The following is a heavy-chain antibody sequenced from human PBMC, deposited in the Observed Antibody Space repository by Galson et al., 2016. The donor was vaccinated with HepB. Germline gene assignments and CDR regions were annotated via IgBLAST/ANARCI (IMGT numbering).Heavy chain of an antibody. CDR2: ISAYNGNT. CDR3: ARDSWFYGSGSYYPFDY. CDR1: GYSFSSYG. Sequence: CKASGYSFSSYGVSWVRQAPGQGLEWMGWISAYNGNTEYAQDVQDRVTMSTDASTSTAYMELRSLRSDDTALYYCARDSWFYGSGSYYPFDYWGQGTLITVSS. V-gene: IGHV1-18*01. J-gene: IGHJ4*02. D-gene: IGHD3-10*01.